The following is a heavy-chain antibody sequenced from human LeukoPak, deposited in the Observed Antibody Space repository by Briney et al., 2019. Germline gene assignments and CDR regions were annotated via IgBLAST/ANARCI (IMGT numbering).Heavy chain of an antibody. CDR1: DGSINNYF. J-gene: IGHJ4*02. CDR2: VENTGST. V-gene: IGHV4-59*01. Sequence: SETLSLTCTVSDGSINNYFWSWIRQPPGKGLEWIGNVENTGSTNYNPSLKSRVTISVDTSKNQFSLKLSSVTAADTAVYYCARDPSGYFNYWGQGTLVTVSS. D-gene: IGHD3-22*01. CDR3: ARDPSGYFNY.